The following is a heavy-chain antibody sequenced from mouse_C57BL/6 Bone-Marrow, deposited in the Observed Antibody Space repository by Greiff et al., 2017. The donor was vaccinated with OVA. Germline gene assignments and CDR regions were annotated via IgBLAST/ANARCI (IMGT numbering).Heavy chain of an antibody. D-gene: IGHD1-1*01. V-gene: IGHV1-39*01. CDR3: AHYYGSSYGFAY. J-gene: IGHJ3*01. Sequence: HLVESGPELVKPGASVKISCKASGYSFTDYNMNWVKQSNGKSLEWIGVINPNYGTTSYNQKFKGKATLTVDQSSITAYMQLNSLTSEDSAVYYCAHYYGSSYGFAYWGQGTLVTVSA. CDR1: GYSFTDYN. CDR2: INPNYGTT.